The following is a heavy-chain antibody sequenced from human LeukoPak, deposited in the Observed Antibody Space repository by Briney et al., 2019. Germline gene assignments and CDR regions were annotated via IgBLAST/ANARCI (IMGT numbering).Heavy chain of an antibody. CDR1: GFTFNSYW. D-gene: IGHD3-3*01. V-gene: IGHV3-7*01. Sequence: GGSLRLSCAASGFTFNSYWMTWVRQPPGKGLEWVATIKHDGSEKYYVDSVKGRFTISRDNAKNSLYLQMNSLRAEDTAVYYCARVITIFGVVIIHYFDYWGQGTLVTVSS. J-gene: IGHJ4*02. CDR3: ARVITIFGVVIIHYFDY. CDR2: IKHDGSEK.